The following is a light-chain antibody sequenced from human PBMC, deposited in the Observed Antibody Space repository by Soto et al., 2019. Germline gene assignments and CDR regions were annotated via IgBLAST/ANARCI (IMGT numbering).Light chain of an antibody. CDR3: QQYNTWPSLT. J-gene: IGKJ4*01. Sequence: EIVMTQPPATLSVSPGERATLSCRADQSVGSNLAWYQQKPGQAPRLLIYGAFTRATGVAGRFSGSGSATEFTLTISSLQSEDSAVYYCQQYNTWPSLTFGGGTRVEIK. CDR1: QSVGSN. V-gene: IGKV3-15*01. CDR2: GAF.